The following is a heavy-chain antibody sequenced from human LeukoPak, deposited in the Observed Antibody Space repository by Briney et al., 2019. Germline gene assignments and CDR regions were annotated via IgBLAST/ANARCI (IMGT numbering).Heavy chain of an antibody. CDR3: ARGAAGYSSSSSFDY. J-gene: IGHJ4*02. Sequence: SETLSLTCTVSGDPISSYYWSWIRQPAGKGLQWIGRIYTSGNTNYNPSLRSRVTMSVDTSKSQFSLNVSSVTAADTAVYYCARGAAGYSSSSSFDYWGQGTLVTVSS. CDR1: GDPISSYY. V-gene: IGHV4-4*07. D-gene: IGHD6-6*01. CDR2: IYTSGNT.